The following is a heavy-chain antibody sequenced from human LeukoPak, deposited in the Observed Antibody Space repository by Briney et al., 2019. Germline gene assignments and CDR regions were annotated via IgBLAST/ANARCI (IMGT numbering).Heavy chain of an antibody. Sequence: GGSLRLSCAAAGFTFSSYAMHWVRQAPGKGLEWVAVISYDGSNKYYADSVKGRFTISRDNSKNTLYLQMNSLRAEDTAVYYCARGSSSSGFSEYFQHRGQGTLVTVSS. J-gene: IGHJ1*01. CDR3: ARGSSSSGFSEYFQH. V-gene: IGHV3-30-3*01. CDR1: GFTFSSYA. D-gene: IGHD6-19*01. CDR2: ISYDGSNK.